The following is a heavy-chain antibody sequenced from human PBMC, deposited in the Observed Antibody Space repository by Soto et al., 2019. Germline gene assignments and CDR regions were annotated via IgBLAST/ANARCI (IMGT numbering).Heavy chain of an antibody. V-gene: IGHV1-18*04. CDR3: AREILVTDDCSSTSCHYYYYYYGMDV. CDR2: ISAYNGNT. CDR1: VYTFTSYG. Sequence: SVKVSCKASVYTFTSYGISWVRQAPGQGLEWMGWISAYNGNTNYAQKLQGRVTMTTDTSTSTAYMELRSLRSDDTAVYYCAREILVTDDCSSTSCHYYYYYYGMDVWGQGTTVTGSS. D-gene: IGHD2-2*01. J-gene: IGHJ6*02.